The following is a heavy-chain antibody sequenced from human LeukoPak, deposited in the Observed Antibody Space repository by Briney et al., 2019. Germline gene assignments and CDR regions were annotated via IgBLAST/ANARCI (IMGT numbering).Heavy chain of an antibody. CDR2: MNPNSGNT. D-gene: IGHD3-3*01. CDR3: ARGKRTIFGVLVY. J-gene: IGHJ4*02. V-gene: IGHV1-8*01. CDR1: GYTFTSYD. Sequence: ASVKVSCKASGYTFTSYDINWARQATGQGLEWMGWMNPNSGNTGYAQKFQGRVTMTRNTSISTAYMELSSLRSEDTAVYYCARGKRTIFGVLVYWGQGTLVTVSS.